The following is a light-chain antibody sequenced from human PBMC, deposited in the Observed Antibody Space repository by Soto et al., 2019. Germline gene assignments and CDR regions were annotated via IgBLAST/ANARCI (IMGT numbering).Light chain of an antibody. CDR3: QQSYSAPLT. CDR1: QSISNY. CDR2: GAS. Sequence: DIQMTQSPPSLSASVGDRVTITCRASQSISNYLNWYQQKVGKAPQLLIYGASNLQSGVPPRFSGSGSGTDFTLTISDLQPEDFATFYCQQSYSAPLTFGGGTKVDIK. V-gene: IGKV1-39*01. J-gene: IGKJ4*01.